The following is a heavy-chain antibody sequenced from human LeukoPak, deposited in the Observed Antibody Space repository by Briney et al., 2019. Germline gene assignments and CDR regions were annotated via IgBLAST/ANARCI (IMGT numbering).Heavy chain of an antibody. Sequence: GGSLRLSCAASGFTFSSYAMSWVRQAPGKGREWVSAISGSVGSTYYADSVKGRFTISRDNSKNTLYLQMNSLRAEDTAVYYCAKSPSDSGWVYYGMDVWGEGTTVTVSS. CDR3: AKSPSDSGWVYYGMDV. D-gene: IGHD6-19*01. V-gene: IGHV3-23*01. CDR1: GFTFSSYA. CDR2: ISGSVGST. J-gene: IGHJ6*04.